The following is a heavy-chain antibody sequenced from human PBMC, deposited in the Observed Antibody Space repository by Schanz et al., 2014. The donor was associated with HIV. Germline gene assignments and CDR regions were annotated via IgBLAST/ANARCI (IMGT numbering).Heavy chain of an antibody. J-gene: IGHJ4*02. CDR1: GLIFRTYD. CDR3: ARIYVDTAMVEEY. Sequence: EVQLVESGGGLVKRGGSLRLSCVVSGLIFRTYDMNWVRQAPGKGLEWVSSISSGGDYIYHADSVRGRFTISRDNAKNSLYLQMNSLRVEDTAVYFCARIYVDTAMVEEYWGQGTRVTVSS. CDR2: ISSGGDYI. D-gene: IGHD5-18*01. V-gene: IGHV3-21*06.